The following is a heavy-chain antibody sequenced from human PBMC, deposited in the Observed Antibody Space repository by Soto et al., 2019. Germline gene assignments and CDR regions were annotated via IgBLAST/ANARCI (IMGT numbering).Heavy chain of an antibody. J-gene: IGHJ4*02. Sequence: PGGSLRLSCAASGFTFHSYDMHWVRQPPGKGLEWVALTSFDGSDKDYVDSVKGRFTISRDNSKNTLYLQMNSLRAEDTGIYYCAKHKRINGAMFDYWGQGTLVTVSS. CDR2: TSFDGSDK. CDR1: GFTFHSYD. D-gene: IGHD1-26*01. V-gene: IGHV3-30*18. CDR3: AKHKRINGAMFDY.